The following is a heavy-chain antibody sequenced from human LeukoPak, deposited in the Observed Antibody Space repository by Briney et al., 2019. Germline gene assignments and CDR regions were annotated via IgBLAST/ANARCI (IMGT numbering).Heavy chain of an antibody. Sequence: GGALRLSCAAPGFXSSSYAMTWVREALGKGLEWGSTINGSGGYEYYADSVKGRFTISRGNSKNTLFLRMNSLRAEDTAVYFCAKQSLYDSSGHFHYWGQGTLVTVSS. V-gene: IGHV3-23*01. CDR2: INGSGGYE. CDR1: GFXSSSYA. J-gene: IGHJ4*02. CDR3: AKQSLYDSSGHFHY. D-gene: IGHD3-22*01.